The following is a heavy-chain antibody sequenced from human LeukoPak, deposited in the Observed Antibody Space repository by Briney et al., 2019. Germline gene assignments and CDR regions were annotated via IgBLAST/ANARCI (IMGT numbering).Heavy chain of an antibody. V-gene: IGHV3-30*18. Sequence: PGRSLRLSCAASGFTFSSYGMHWVRQAPGKGLEWVAVISYDGSNKYYADSVKGRFTISRDNSKNTLYLQMNSLRAEDTAVYYCAKGLTYYYDISGSYYGYYFDYWGQGTLVTVSS. D-gene: IGHD3-22*01. J-gene: IGHJ4*02. CDR2: ISYDGSNK. CDR3: AKGLTYYYDISGSYYGYYFDY. CDR1: GFTFSSYG.